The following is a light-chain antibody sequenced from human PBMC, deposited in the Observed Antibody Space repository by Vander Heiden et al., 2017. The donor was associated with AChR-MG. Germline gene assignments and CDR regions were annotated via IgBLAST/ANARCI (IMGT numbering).Light chain of an antibody. J-gene: IGLJ2*01. V-gene: IGLV3-19*01. CDR3: NSRDSSGNHPPVV. CDR2: GKN. CDR1: RLRSYY. Sequence: SSELTQDPAVSVALGQTVRITCQGDRLRSYYASWYQQKPGQAPVLVIYGKNNRPSGIPDRFSGSSSGNTASLTITGAQAEDEADYYGNSRDSSGNHPPVVFGGGTKLTVL.